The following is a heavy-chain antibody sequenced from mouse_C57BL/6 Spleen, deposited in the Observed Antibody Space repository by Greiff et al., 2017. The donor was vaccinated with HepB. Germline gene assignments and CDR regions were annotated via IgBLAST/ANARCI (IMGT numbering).Heavy chain of an antibody. D-gene: IGHD3-2*02. CDR3: ARCDSSGFYFDY. CDR2: IYPGDGDT. V-gene: IGHV1-80*01. Sequence: QVQLKQSGAELVKPGASVKISCKASGYAFSSYWMNWVKQRPGKGLEWIGQIYPGDGDTNYNGKFKGKATLTADKSSSTAYMQLSSLTSEDSAVYFCARCDSSGFYFDYWGQGTTLTVSS. J-gene: IGHJ2*01. CDR1: GYAFSSYW.